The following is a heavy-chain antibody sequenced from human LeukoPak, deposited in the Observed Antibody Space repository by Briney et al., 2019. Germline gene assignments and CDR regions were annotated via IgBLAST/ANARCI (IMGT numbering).Heavy chain of an antibody. D-gene: IGHD3-9*01. CDR1: GYTFTSYG. CDR3: ARDMDDILTGYYLVAGGFDY. CDR2: ISAYNGNT. J-gene: IGHJ4*02. V-gene: IGHV1-18*01. Sequence: GASVKVSCKASGYTFTSYGISWVRQAPGQGLEWMGWISAYNGNTNYAQKLQGRGTMTTDTATSTAYMELRSLRSDDTAVYYCARDMDDILTGYYLVAGGFDYWGQGTLVTVSS.